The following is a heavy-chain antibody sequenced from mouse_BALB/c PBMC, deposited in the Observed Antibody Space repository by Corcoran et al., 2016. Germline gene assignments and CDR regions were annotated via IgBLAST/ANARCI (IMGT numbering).Heavy chain of an antibody. CDR1: GFNIKDTY. Sequence: EVQLQQSGAELVKPGASVKLSCTASGFNIKDTYMHWVKQRPEQGLEWIGRIDPANGNTKYDPKFQGKATITADTSSNTAYLQISSLTSEDTAVYYCARGDWYFDVWGAGTTVTVSS. V-gene: IGHV14-3*02. CDR3: ARGDWYFDV. J-gene: IGHJ1*01. CDR2: IDPANGNT.